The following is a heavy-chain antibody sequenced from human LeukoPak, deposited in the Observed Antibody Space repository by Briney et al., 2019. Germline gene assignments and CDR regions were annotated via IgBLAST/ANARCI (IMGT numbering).Heavy chain of an antibody. CDR1: GFSFSNYV. Sequence: PGGSLRLSCAASGFSFSNYVMQWVRRVPGKGLEWVAVISYDGSNKYYADSVKGRFTISRDNSKNTLYLQMNSLKAEDTAVYYCARASQTIIAAAPTAYWGQGTLVTVSS. V-gene: IGHV3-30*03. CDR3: ARASQTIIAAAPTAY. D-gene: IGHD6-13*01. CDR2: ISYDGSNK. J-gene: IGHJ4*02.